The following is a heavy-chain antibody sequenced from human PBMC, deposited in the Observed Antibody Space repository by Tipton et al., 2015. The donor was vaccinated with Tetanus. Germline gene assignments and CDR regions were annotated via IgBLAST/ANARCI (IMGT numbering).Heavy chain of an antibody. J-gene: IGHJ4*02. CDR3: ARAHCSDGVCNFDF. CDR2: IYPGDSDT. D-gene: IGHD2-8*01. CDR1: GYIFNNYW. Sequence: QLVQSGGEVKKPGESLKISCKGSGYIFNNYWIGWVRQKPGKGLEWMGIIYPGDSDTRYSPSFQGQVSISVDKSINTAYLQWSRLTASDTSMFYCARAHCSDGVCNFDFWGQGALVTVAS. V-gene: IGHV5-51*01.